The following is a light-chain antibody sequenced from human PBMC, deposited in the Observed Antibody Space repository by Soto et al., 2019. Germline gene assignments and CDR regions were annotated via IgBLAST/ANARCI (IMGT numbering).Light chain of an antibody. Sequence: QSVLTQSPSASASLGASVKLTCTLSSGHSSYAIAWHQQQPEKGPRYLMKLNSDGSHSKGDGIPDRFSGSSSGAERYLTISSLQSEDEADYYCQTWGTVFGGGTQLTVL. CDR1: SGHSSYA. J-gene: IGLJ2*01. CDR3: QTWGTV. CDR2: LNSDGSH. V-gene: IGLV4-69*01.